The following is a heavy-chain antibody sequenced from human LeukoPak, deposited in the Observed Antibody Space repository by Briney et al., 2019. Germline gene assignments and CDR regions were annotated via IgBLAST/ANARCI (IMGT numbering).Heavy chain of an antibody. D-gene: IGHD3-10*01. Sequence: SETLSLTCTVSGGSISSYYWSWIRQPPGKGLEWIGYIYYSGSTNYKSSLKSRVTISVDTSKNQFSLKLTSVTAADTAVYYCARHVRSPSHELLWFGEFDPWGQGTPVTVSS. V-gene: IGHV4-59*08. CDR3: ARHVRSPSHELLWFGEFDP. CDR2: IYYSGST. CDR1: GGSISSYY. J-gene: IGHJ5*02.